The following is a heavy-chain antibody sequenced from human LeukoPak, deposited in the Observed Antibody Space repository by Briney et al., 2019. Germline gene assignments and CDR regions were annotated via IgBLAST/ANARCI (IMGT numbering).Heavy chain of an antibody. Sequence: GGSLRLSCAASGLIFSNYWMSWVRQTPGKGLEWVANIKEDGSAKYYVDSVKGRFTISRDNAKSFLYLQMNSLRVEDTAVYYCARDGDGYPYWGQGTLVTVSS. CDR3: ARDGDGYPY. CDR2: IKEDGSAK. D-gene: IGHD5-18*01. V-gene: IGHV3-7*01. CDR1: GLIFSNYW. J-gene: IGHJ4*02.